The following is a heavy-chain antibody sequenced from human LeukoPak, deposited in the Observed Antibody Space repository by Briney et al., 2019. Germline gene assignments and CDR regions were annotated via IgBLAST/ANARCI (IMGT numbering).Heavy chain of an antibody. D-gene: IGHD6-6*01. CDR2: IYSSGST. J-gene: IGHJ3*02. CDR1: GGSIRNYY. Sequence: PSETLSLTCNVSGGSIRNYYWSWIRQPAGKGLEWIGRIYSSGSTYYNPSLRSRVTMSVDTSKNQFSLKLSSVTAADTAVYYCAREDIEYSSSMNAFDIWGQGTMVTVSS. V-gene: IGHV4-4*07. CDR3: AREDIEYSSSMNAFDI.